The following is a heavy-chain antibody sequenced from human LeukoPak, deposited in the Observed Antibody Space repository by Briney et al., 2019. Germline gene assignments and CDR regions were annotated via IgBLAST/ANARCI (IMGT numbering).Heavy chain of an antibody. D-gene: IGHD2-2*01. V-gene: IGHV4-61*02. J-gene: IGHJ6*03. CDR1: GGSISRGSYY. CDR2: IYTSGST. Sequence: PSETLSLTCTVSGGSISRGSYYWSWIRQPTGKGLEWIGRIYTSGSTNYNPSLKSRVTISVDTSKNQFSLKLSSVTAADTAVYYCARAPAAPLDYYYYYMDVWGKGTTVTVSS. CDR3: ARAPAAPLDYYYYYMDV.